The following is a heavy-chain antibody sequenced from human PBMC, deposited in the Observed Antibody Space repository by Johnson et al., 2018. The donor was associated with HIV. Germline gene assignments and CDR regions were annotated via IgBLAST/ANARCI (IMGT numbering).Heavy chain of an antibody. CDR3: ARAYNFWSGENDAFDI. V-gene: IGHV3-30-3*01. Sequence: VQLVESGGGVVQPGRSLRLSCAASGFTFSTYAMHWVRKAPGKGLEWVAVISYDGSNKYYADSVKGRFTISRDNSKNTLYLQMNSLRAEDTAVYYCARAYNFWSGENDAFDIWGQGTKVTVSS. CDR2: ISYDGSNK. CDR1: GFTFSTYA. D-gene: IGHD3-3*01. J-gene: IGHJ3*02.